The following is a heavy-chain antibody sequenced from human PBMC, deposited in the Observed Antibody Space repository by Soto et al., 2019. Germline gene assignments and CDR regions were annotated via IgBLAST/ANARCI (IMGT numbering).Heavy chain of an antibody. V-gene: IGHV1-46*03. CDR2: INPSGGST. Sequence: ASVKVSCKASGYTFTSYYMHWVRQAPRQGLEWMGIINPSGGSTSYAQKFQGRVTMTRDTSTSTVYMELSSLRSEDTAVYYCARGVVVVAASYYYYYMDVWGKGTTVTVSS. J-gene: IGHJ6*03. D-gene: IGHD2-15*01. CDR3: ARGVVVVAASYYYYYMDV. CDR1: GYTFTSYY.